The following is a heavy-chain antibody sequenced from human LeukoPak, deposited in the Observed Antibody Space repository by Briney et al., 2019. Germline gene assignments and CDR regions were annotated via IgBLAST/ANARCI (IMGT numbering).Heavy chain of an antibody. Sequence: SETLSLTCDVYGGSISNSASYWGWIRQPPGKRLEWIATVHHSGSTFYSPSLKSRVAISVDTSKSQFSLKLGSVTATDTAVYYCARQIWPYYIPSWGQGVLVTVSS. CDR1: GGSISNSASY. V-gene: IGHV4-39*01. CDR3: ARQIWPYYIPS. J-gene: IGHJ4*02. D-gene: IGHD3-16*01. CDR2: VHHSGST.